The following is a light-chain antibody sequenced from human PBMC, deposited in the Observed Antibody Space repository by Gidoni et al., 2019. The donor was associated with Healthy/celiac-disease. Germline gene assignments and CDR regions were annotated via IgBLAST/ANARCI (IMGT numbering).Light chain of an antibody. CDR2: GAS. CDR1: QSVSSSY. J-gene: IGKJ1*01. Sequence: IVLTQSPGTLSLSPGERATLSCRASQSVSSSYLAWYQQKPGQAPRLLIYGASSRATGIPDRFSGSGSGTDFTLTISRLEPEDFAVYYCQQYGSSPTFDQGTKVEIK. V-gene: IGKV3-20*01. CDR3: QQYGSSPT.